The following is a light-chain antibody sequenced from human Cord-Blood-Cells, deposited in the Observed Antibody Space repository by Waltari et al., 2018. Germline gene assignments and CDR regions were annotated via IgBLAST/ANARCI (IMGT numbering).Light chain of an antibody. J-gene: IGLJ3*02. CDR3: CSYAGSYTWV. CDR2: DVS. V-gene: IGLV2-11*01. Sequence: QSALTQPRSVSGSPGQSVTISCTGTSSDVGGYNYVSWYQQHPGKAPKLMIYDVSKRPSGVPGPFSGSKSGNTASLTISGLQAEDEADYYCCSYAGSYTWVFGGGTKLTVL. CDR1: SSDVGGYNY.